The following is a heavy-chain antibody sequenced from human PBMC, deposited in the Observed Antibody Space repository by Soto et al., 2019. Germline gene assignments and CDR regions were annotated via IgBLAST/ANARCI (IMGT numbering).Heavy chain of an antibody. CDR2: INHSGST. D-gene: IGHD5-12*01. CDR3: AGASTWHPGAFDI. V-gene: IGHV4-34*01. Sequence: LETLSLTCAVYGGSFSGYYWSWIRQPPGKGLEWIGEINHSGSTNYNPSLKSRVTISVDTSKNQFSLKLSSVTAADTAVYYCAGASTWHPGAFDIWGQGTTVT. CDR1: GGSFSGYY. J-gene: IGHJ3*02.